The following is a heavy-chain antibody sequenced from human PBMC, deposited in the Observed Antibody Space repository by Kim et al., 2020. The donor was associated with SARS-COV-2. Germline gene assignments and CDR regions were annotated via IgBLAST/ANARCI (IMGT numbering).Heavy chain of an antibody. D-gene: IGHD4-4*01. CDR2: IFSGGST. CDR3: ARHSGNNYKLLY. Sequence: GGSLRLSCAASGFTVSGTYMSWVRQAPGMGLEWVSVIFSGGSTYYADSVRGRFTISRDNSKNTLYLHMNSLRAEDTAVYYCARHSGNNYKLLYWGQGTLVTVSS. CDR1: GFTVSGTY. V-gene: IGHV3-66*04. J-gene: IGHJ4*02.